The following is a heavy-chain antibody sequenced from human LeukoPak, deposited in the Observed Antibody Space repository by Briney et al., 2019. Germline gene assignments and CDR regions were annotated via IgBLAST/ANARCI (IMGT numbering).Heavy chain of an antibody. Sequence: PGGSLRFSWAGPEFTFSGYALHWVGQPPARGLRGWAFIRYDGSNRYYADSVKGRFTISRDNSKNTLYLQMNSLRAEDTAVYYCAKDWVTTVATGFDYWGQGTLVTVSS. CDR1: EFTFSGYA. V-gene: IGHV3-30*02. D-gene: IGHD4-17*01. J-gene: IGHJ4*02. CDR3: AKDWVTTVATGFDY. CDR2: IRYDGSNR.